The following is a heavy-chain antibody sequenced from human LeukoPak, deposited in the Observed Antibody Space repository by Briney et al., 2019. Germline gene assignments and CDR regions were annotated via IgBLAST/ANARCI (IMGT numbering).Heavy chain of an antibody. CDR2: ISYDGSNK. CDR1: GFTFSDYG. J-gene: IGHJ4*02. V-gene: IGHV3-30*18. CDR3: AKARPGIAAADY. D-gene: IGHD6-13*01. Sequence: GGSLRLSCAASGFTFSDYGMHWVRQAPGKGLEWVAVISYDGSNKYYSDSVKGRFTISRDNPKNTLSLQMNSLRAEDTAVYYCAKARPGIAAADYWGQGTLVTVSS.